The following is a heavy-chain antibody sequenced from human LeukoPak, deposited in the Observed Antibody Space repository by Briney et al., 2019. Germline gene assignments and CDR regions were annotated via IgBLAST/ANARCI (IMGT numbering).Heavy chain of an antibody. V-gene: IGHV3-21*01. J-gene: IGHJ4*02. D-gene: IGHD3-22*01. CDR1: GFTFSSYS. CDR2: ISSSSSYI. CDR3: ARTPYDSSGYYFDY. Sequence: GGSLRLSCAASGFTFSSYSMTWVRQAPGRGLEWVSSISSSSSYIYYADSVKGRFTLYRDNDKNSVYLQMNSLRAEDTAVYYCARTPYDSSGYYFDYWGQGTLVTVCS.